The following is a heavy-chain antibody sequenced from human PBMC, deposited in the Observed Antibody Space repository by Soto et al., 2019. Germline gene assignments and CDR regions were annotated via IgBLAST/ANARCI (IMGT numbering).Heavy chain of an antibody. CDR3: ARGHVDTAMVSDY. CDR2: IYSGGST. D-gene: IGHD5-18*01. CDR1: GFTVSSNY. V-gene: IGHV3-53*01. J-gene: IGHJ4*02. Sequence: LRLSCAASGFTVSSNYMSWVRQAPGKGLEWVSVIYSGGSTYYADSVKGRFTISRDNSKNTLYLQMNSLRAEDTAVYYCARGHVDTAMVSDYWGQGTLVTVSS.